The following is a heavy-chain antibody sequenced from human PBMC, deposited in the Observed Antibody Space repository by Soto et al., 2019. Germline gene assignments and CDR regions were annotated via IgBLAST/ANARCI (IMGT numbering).Heavy chain of an antibody. CDR1: GGTFSSYA. J-gene: IGHJ5*02. CDR3: ASDGSPGANTWFDP. V-gene: IGHV1-69*14. CDR2: IIPIFGTA. D-gene: IGHD3-10*01. Sequence: QVQLVQSGAEVKKPGSSVKVSCKASGGTFSSYAISWVRQAPGQGLEWMGGIIPIFGTANYAQKFQGRVTTTADKSTSTAYMELRSLRSEDTAVYYCASDGSPGANTWFDPWGQGPLVTVSS.